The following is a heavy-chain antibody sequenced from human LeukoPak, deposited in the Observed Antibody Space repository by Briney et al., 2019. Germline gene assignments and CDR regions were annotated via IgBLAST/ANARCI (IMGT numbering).Heavy chain of an antibody. Sequence: GGSLRLSCAASGFTFSYYAMHWVRQAPGKGLEYVSAISSDGGSTYYANSVKGRFTISRDNSKNMLYLQMVSLRPEDMAVYYCARWVSTSYDAFDIWGQGTMVTVSS. D-gene: IGHD6-6*01. J-gene: IGHJ3*02. CDR3: ARWVSTSYDAFDI. V-gene: IGHV3-64*01. CDR1: GFTFSYYA. CDR2: ISSDGGST.